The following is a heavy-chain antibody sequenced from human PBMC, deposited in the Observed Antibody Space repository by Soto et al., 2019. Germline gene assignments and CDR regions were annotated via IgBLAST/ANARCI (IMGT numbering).Heavy chain of an antibody. J-gene: IGHJ6*02. Sequence: PSETLPLTCTVSGVSISSSSYYLGWIRQPPGKGLEWIGSIYYSGSTYYNPSLKSRVTISVDTSKNQFSLKLSSVTAADTAVYYCARQRADHYDILTGYSSGTYYYYGMDVWGQGTTVTVSS. V-gene: IGHV4-39*01. CDR1: GVSISSSSYY. D-gene: IGHD3-9*01. CDR2: IYYSGST. CDR3: ARQRADHYDILTGYSSGTYYYYGMDV.